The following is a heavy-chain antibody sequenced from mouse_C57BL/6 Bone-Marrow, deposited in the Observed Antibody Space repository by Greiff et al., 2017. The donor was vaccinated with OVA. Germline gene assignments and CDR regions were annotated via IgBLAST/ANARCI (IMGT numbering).Heavy chain of an antibody. CDR2: ILPGSGST. CDR3: AREILITTVVAPYWYFDV. Sequence: QVQLQQSGAELMKPGASVKLSCKATGYTFTGYWIEWVKQRPGHGLEWIGEILPGSGSTNYNEKFKGKATFTADTSSNTAYMQLSSLTTEDSAIYYCAREILITTVVAPYWYFDVWGTGTTVTVSS. J-gene: IGHJ1*03. CDR1: GYTFTGYW. D-gene: IGHD1-1*01. V-gene: IGHV1-9*01.